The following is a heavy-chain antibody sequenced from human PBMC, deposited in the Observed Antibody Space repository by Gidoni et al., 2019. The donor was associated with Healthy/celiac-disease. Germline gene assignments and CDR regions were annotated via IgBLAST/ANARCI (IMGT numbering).Heavy chain of an antibody. V-gene: IGHV3-30*18. J-gene: IGHJ4*02. D-gene: IGHD6-19*01. CDR1: GFTFISYG. CDR3: AKESSRYSGGYFDY. CDR2: ISYDGSNK. Sequence: QVQLVESGGGVVQPGRSLRLSCAASGFTFISYGMHWVRQAPGKGLEWVAVISYDGSNKYYADSVKGRFTISRDNSKNTLYLQMNSLRAEDTAVYYCAKESSRYSGGYFDYWGQGTLVTVSS.